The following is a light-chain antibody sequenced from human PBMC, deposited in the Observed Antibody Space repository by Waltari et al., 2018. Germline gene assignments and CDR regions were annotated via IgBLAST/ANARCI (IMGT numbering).Light chain of an antibody. J-gene: IGKJ2*01. CDR2: WAS. CDR3: QQSYSIPYT. CDR1: QSVLHIPNNKNY. V-gene: IGKV4-1*01. Sequence: DIVMTQSPDSLAVSLGERATINCKSSQSVLHIPNNKNYLTWYQQKPGQPPKLLISWASTRESGVPDRFSGRGSGTDFTLTISSLQAEDVAVYYCQQSYSIPYTFGQGTKLEIK.